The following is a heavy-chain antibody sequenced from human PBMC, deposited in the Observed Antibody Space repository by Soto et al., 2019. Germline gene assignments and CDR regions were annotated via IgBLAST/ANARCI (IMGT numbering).Heavy chain of an antibody. V-gene: IGHV1-69*06. D-gene: IGHD3-22*01. Sequence: ASVKVSCKASGGTFSSYAISWVRQAPGQGLEWMGGIIPIFGTANYAQKFHGRVTITADKSTSTAYMELSSLRSEDTAVYYCARVGYYYDSSGSYDAFDIWGQGTMVTVSS. CDR2: IIPIFGTA. CDR3: ARVGYYYDSSGSYDAFDI. J-gene: IGHJ3*02. CDR1: GGTFSSYA.